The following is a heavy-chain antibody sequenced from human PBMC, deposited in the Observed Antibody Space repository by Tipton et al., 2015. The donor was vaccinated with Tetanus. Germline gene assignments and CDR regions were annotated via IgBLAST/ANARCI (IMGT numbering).Heavy chain of an antibody. V-gene: IGHV4-39*01. Sequence: TLSLTCTVSGGSITSGTYYWGWIRQPPGKGLEWIGNIYYSGSTYYNSPLKSRVTISLDTSKHQFSLKMTSVTAADTAVYYCARQADNWFDPWGQGILVAVSS. CDR1: GGSITSGTYY. J-gene: IGHJ5*02. CDR3: ARQADNWFDP. CDR2: IYYSGST.